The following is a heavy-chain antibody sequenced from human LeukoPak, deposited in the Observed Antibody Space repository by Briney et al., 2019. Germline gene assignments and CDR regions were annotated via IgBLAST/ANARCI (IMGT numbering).Heavy chain of an antibody. J-gene: IGHJ4*02. Sequence: GGSLRLSCAASGFTFSNYEMHWVRQAPEKGLEWVSSISSRSNYIYYADSVKGRFTISRDNAKNSLYLQMNSLRAEDTAVYYCARAQAQAYGSGSYYIPVISGSDYWGQGTLVTVSS. D-gene: IGHD3-10*01. V-gene: IGHV3-21*01. CDR1: GFTFSNYE. CDR3: ARAQAQAYGSGSYYIPVISGSDY. CDR2: ISSRSNYI.